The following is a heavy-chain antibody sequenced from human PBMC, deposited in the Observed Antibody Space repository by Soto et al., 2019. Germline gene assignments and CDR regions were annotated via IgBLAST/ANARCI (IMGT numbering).Heavy chain of an antibody. V-gene: IGHV3-23*01. Sequence: GGSLRLSCVASGFTFSSYTMSWVRQAPGKGLEWVSAIGDSGDDTYYADSVKGRFTISRDTSKNTLYLQMNSLRAEDTAVYYCAKPQLPHWGQGTLVTVSS. CDR2: IGDSGDDT. CDR3: AKPQLPH. D-gene: IGHD1-26*01. CDR1: GFTFSSYT. J-gene: IGHJ4*02.